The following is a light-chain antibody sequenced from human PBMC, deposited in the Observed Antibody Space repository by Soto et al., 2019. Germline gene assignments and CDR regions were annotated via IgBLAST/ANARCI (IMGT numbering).Light chain of an antibody. Sequence: EIVLTQSPGTLSLSPGERATLSWRASQSVSNNYLAWYQQKPGQAPRLLIYGASSRATGIPDRFSGSGSGTEFTLTISSLQSEYFAVYYCQQYNSWPLTFGGGTKVDI. CDR2: GAS. CDR3: QQYNSWPLT. V-gene: IGKV3-20*01. J-gene: IGKJ4*01. CDR1: QSVSNNY.